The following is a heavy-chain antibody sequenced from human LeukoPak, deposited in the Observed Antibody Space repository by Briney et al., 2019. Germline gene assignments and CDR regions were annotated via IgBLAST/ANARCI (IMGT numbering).Heavy chain of an antibody. J-gene: IGHJ4*02. V-gene: IGHV3-53*04. CDR2: IYSGGST. CDR3: ARASGYRSSTSCYAY. CDR1: GFTVSSNY. D-gene: IGHD2-2*01. Sequence: GGSLRLSCAASGFTVSSNYMSWVRQAPGKGLEWVSVIYSGGSTYYADSVKGRFTISRHNSKNTLYLQMNSLRAEDTAVYYCARASGYRSSTSCYAYWGQGTLVTVSS.